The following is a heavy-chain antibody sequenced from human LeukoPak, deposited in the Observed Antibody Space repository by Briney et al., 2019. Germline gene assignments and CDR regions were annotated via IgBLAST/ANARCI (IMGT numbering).Heavy chain of an antibody. CDR2: IYYSGST. J-gene: IGHJ6*03. D-gene: IGHD1-26*01. CDR1: GGSISSYY. CDR3: ATTTTGDYYYYYMDV. V-gene: IGHV4-59*01. Sequence: SETLSLTCTVSGGSISSYYWSWIRQPPGKGLEWIGYIYYSGSTNYNPSLKSRVAISVDPSKNQFSLKLSSVTAADTAVYYCATTTTGDYYYYYMDVWGKGTTVTVSS.